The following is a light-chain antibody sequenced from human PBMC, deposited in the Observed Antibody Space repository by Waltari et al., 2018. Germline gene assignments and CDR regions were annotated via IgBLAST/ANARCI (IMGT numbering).Light chain of an antibody. J-gene: IGLJ2*01. CDR2: RDS. V-gene: IGLV3-9*01. Sequence: SCDLTQPLSVSVALGQTARITCGGDKIGMKNVHWYQQKPGQAPVLVIYRDSSRPSGIPERFSGSNSGNTAILTISRVQAGDESDYYCQVCDSSTSVVFGGGTKLTVL. CDR1: KIGMKN. CDR3: QVCDSSTSVV.